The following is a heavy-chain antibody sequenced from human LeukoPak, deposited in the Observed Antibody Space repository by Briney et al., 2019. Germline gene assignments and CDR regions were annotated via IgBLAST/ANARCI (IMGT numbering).Heavy chain of an antibody. J-gene: IGHJ4*02. V-gene: IGHV3-7*01. D-gene: IGHD3-10*01. CDR2: SKQDGSEA. CDR1: GFTFSSYW. CDR3: ARERGLSY. Sequence: GGSLRLSCVASGFTFSSYWMSWVRQAPGKALERVASSKQDGSEASSVDSVKGRFTISRDNANNSLYLQMNSLRAEDTAVYYCARERGLSYWGQGTLVTVSS.